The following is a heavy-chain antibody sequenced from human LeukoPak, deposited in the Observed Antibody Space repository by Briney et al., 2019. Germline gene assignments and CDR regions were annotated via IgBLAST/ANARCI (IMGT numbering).Heavy chain of an antibody. Sequence: SETLSLTCTVSGGSIGSGSYYWSWIRQPAGKGLEWIGRIYTSGSTNYNPSLKSRVTISVDTSKNQFSLKLSSVTAADTAVYYCARGRSFIGYSSGWYGGLFDYWGQGTLVTVSS. J-gene: IGHJ4*02. CDR1: GGSIGSGSYY. CDR2: IYTSGST. D-gene: IGHD6-19*01. CDR3: ARGRSFIGYSSGWYGGLFDY. V-gene: IGHV4-61*02.